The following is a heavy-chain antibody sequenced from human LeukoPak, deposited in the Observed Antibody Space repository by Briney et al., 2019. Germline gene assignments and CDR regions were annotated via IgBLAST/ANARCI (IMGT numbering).Heavy chain of an antibody. D-gene: IGHD3-22*01. CDR3: AKGGDEYYDSSGYSYNWFDP. CDR1: GFTFSSYA. Sequence: PGRSLRLSCAASGFTFSSYAMHWVRQAPGKGLEWVAVISYDGSNKYYADSVKGRFTISRDNSKNTLYLQMNSLRAEDTAVYYCAKGGDEYYDSSGYSYNWFDPWGQGTLVTVSS. CDR2: ISYDGSNK. J-gene: IGHJ5*02. V-gene: IGHV3-30-3*01.